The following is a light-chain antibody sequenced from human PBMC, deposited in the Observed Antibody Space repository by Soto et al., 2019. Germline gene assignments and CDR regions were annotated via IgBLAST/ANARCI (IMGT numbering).Light chain of an antibody. CDR2: KAS. Sequence: DIQMTQSPSTLSASVGDRVTITCRASQSISSWLAWYQQKPGKAPKLLSYKASSLESGVPSRFSSSGSGTEFDLTISSLQADDFATYYCHQYNSYPWTFGQGTKVDIK. CDR3: HQYNSYPWT. V-gene: IGKV1-5*03. CDR1: QSISSW. J-gene: IGKJ1*01.